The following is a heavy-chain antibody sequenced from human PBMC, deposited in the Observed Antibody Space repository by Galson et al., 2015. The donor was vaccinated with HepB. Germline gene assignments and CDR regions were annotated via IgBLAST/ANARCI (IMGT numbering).Heavy chain of an antibody. V-gene: IGHV1-2*02. CDR2: INPNSGGT. CDR1: GYTFTGYY. CDR3: ARGYYYDSSGYLPDAFDI. J-gene: IGHJ3*02. D-gene: IGHD3-22*01. Sequence: SVKVSCKASGYTFTGYYMHWVRQAPGQGLEWMGWINPNSGGTNYAQKFQGRVTMTRDTSISTAYMELSRLRSDDTAVYYCARGYYYDSSGYLPDAFDIWGQGTMVTVSS.